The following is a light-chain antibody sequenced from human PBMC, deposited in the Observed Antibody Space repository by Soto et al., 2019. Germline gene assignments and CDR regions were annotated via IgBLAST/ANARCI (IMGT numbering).Light chain of an antibody. CDR2: GAS. Sequence: EIVLTQSPGTLSLSPGERATLSCRASQSVSSYYLAWYQQKPGQAPRLLIYGASTRATGIPDRFSGSGSGTDFPLTISRLEPEDFAVYYCQQYGSSPWTFGQGTKVDIK. J-gene: IGKJ1*01. CDR3: QQYGSSPWT. CDR1: QSVSSYY. V-gene: IGKV3-20*01.